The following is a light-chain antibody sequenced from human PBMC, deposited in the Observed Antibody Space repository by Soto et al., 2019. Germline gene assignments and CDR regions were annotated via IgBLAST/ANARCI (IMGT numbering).Light chain of an antibody. Sequence: QSALTQTPSASGSPGQSVTISCSGTSNDIGGFKYVSWYQQHPGKAPKLMIYGVTERPSGVPDRFSGSKSGNTASLTVSGLQADDEADYYCSSYAGNNISLVFGTGTKLTVL. V-gene: IGLV2-8*01. CDR3: SSYAGNNISLV. CDR2: GVT. CDR1: SNDIGGFKY. J-gene: IGLJ1*01.